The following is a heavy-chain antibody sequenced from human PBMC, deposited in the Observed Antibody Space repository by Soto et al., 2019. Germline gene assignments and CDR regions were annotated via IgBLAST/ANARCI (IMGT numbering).Heavy chain of an antibody. CDR1: GGTFSTDS. CDR2: IIPMFGTA. J-gene: IGHJ6*02. V-gene: IGHV1-69*12. Sequence: QVQLVQSGAEVKKPGSSVKVSCKASGGTFSTDSISWVRQAPGQGLEWMGGIIPMFGTANNAQKSXGXXTITADESTSTAYMELSSLRSEDTAVYFCAREIDGYYGMDVWGQGTTVTVAS. CDR3: AREIDGYYGMDV.